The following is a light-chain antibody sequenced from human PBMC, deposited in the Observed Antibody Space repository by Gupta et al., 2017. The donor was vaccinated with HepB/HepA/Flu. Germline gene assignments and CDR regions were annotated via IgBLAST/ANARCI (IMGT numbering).Light chain of an antibody. CDR1: SSNIGAGYD. Sequence: QSVLTQPPSVSWAPGQRGTISCTGSSSNIGAGYDVHGYQQPPETAHKLLIYGNSNRTAGAPDRFSGSKSGTAAARAITGSQAEDEDDYYCQSDDSSLYVFGTGTKVTVL. J-gene: IGLJ1*01. CDR3: QSDDSSLYV. V-gene: IGLV1-40*01. CDR2: GNS.